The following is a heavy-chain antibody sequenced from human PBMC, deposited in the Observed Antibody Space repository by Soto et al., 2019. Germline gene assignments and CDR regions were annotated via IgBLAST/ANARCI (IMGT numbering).Heavy chain of an antibody. D-gene: IGHD2-2*01. J-gene: IGHJ4*02. CDR2: IYYSGST. CDR3: ATVKYCSSTSCRYYFDY. CDR1: GGSISSYY. V-gene: IGHV4-59*01. Sequence: SETLSLTCTVSGGSISSYYWSWIRQPPGKGLEWIGYIYYSGSTNYNPSLKSRVTISVDTSKNQFSLKLSSVTAADTAVYYCATVKYCSSTSCRYYFDYWGQGTLVTVSS.